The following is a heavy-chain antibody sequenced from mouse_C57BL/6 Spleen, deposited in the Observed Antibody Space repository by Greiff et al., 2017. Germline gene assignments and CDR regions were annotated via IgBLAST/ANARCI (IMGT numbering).Heavy chain of an antibody. CDR2: INPSTGGT. CDR3: ARFPTTTYGSSHYWYFDV. D-gene: IGHD1-1*01. V-gene: IGHV1-42*01. CDR1: GYSFTGYY. J-gene: IGHJ1*03. Sequence: VQLQQSGPELVKPGASVKISCKASGYSFTGYYMNWVKQSPEKSLEWIGEINPSTGGTTYNQKFKAKATLTVDKSSSTAYMQLKSLTSEDSAVYYCARFPTTTYGSSHYWYFDVWGTGTTVTVSS.